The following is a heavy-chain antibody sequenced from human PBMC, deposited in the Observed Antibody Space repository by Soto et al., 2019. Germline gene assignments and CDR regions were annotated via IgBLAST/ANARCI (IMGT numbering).Heavy chain of an antibody. CDR1: GFSFSSYA. Sequence: PGGSLRLSCAASGFSFSSYAMSWVRQAPGKGLEWVSSISGGSNTYYADSVKGRFTISRDNSKNTLYLQMNSLRVEDTAVYYCAKLTTSWGRGTLVTVSS. V-gene: IGHV3-23*01. CDR2: ISGGSNT. CDR3: AKLTTS. J-gene: IGHJ5*02.